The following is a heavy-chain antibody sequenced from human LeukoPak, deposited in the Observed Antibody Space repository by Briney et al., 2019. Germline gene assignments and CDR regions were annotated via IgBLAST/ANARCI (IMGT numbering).Heavy chain of an antibody. D-gene: IGHD6-13*01. Sequence: GGSLRLSCAAAGFTFSSYGMHWVRQAPGKGLEWVAVISYDGSNKYYADSVKGRFTISRANSKNTLYLQMNSLRAEDTAVYYCAKDLPDSSSWDSLLYYYYYGMDVWGQGTTVTVSS. CDR2: ISYDGSNK. CDR1: GFTFSSYG. J-gene: IGHJ6*02. V-gene: IGHV3-30*18. CDR3: AKDLPDSSSWDSLLYYYYYGMDV.